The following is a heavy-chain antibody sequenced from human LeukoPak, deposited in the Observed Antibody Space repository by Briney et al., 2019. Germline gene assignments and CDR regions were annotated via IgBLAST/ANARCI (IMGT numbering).Heavy chain of an antibody. CDR1: GGSFSVYY. V-gene: IGHV4-34*01. Sequence: SETLSLTCAVYGGSFSVYYWSWIRQPPGKGLEWIGEINHSGSTNYNPSLKSRVTISVDTSKNQFSLKLSSVTAADTAVYYCASITSSLGYCSSTSCYPYGMDVWGQGTTVTVSS. D-gene: IGHD2-2*01. CDR3: ASITSSLGYCSSTSCYPYGMDV. CDR2: INHSGST. J-gene: IGHJ6*02.